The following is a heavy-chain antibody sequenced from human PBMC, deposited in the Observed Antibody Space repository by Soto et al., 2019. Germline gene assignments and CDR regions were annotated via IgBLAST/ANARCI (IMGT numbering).Heavy chain of an antibody. CDR2: ISSSSSTI. CDR3: ARHNNWNYVWGAFDI. CDR1: GFTFSSYS. D-gene: IGHD1-7*01. Sequence: GGSLRLSCAASGFTFSSYSMNWVRQAPGKGLEWVSYISSSSSTIYYADSVKGRFTISRDNAKNSLYLQMNSLRDEDTAVYYCARHNNWNYVWGAFDIWGQGTMVTVSS. V-gene: IGHV3-48*02. J-gene: IGHJ3*02.